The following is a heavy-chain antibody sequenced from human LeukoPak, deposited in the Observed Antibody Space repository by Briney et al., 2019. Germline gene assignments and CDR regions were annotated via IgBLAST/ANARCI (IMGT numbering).Heavy chain of an antibody. J-gene: IGHJ5*02. CDR2: IIPIFGTA. Sequence: GASVKVSCKASGGTFSSYAISWVRQAPGQGLEWMGGIIPIFGTANYAQKFQGRVTITADKSTSTAYMELSSLRSEDTAVYYCASRSVLLWFGARGWFDPWGQGTLVTVSS. CDR3: ASRSVLLWFGARGWFDP. CDR1: GGTFSSYA. D-gene: IGHD3-10*01. V-gene: IGHV1-69*06.